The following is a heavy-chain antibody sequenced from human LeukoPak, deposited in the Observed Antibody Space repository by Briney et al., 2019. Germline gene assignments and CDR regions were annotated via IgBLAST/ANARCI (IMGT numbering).Heavy chain of an antibody. J-gene: IGHJ4*02. CDR1: GFPFSICG. CDR2: ISPGGGPT. D-gene: IGHD5-12*01. CDR3: AKDGAWLRFDD. Sequence: RSGGSLRLSCAGSGFPFSICGMNWVRQAPGKGLEWVSGISPGGGPTYYADSVKGRFTISRDDSKNTLYLQMNNLRAEDTAVYYCAKDGAWLRFDDWGQGILVTVSS. V-gene: IGHV3-23*01.